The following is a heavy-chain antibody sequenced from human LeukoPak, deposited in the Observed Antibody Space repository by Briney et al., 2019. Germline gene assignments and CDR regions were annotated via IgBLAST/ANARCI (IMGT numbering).Heavy chain of an antibody. CDR1: GFTFSSYA. Sequence: GGSLRPSCAASGFTFSSYAMSWVRQAPGKGLEWVSAISGSGGSTYYADSVKGRFTISRDNSKNTLYLQMNSLRAEDTAVYYCAKDLSGEKNFDYWGQGTLVTVSS. CDR2: ISGSGGST. D-gene: IGHD3-10*01. V-gene: IGHV3-23*01. J-gene: IGHJ4*02. CDR3: AKDLSGEKNFDY.